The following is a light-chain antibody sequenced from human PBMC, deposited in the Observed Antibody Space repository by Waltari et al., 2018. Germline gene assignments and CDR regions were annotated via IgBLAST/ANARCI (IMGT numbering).Light chain of an antibody. CDR1: SLRSHY. J-gene: IGLJ3*02. V-gene: IGLV3-19*01. Sequence: SSELTQDPAVSVALGQTVRITCQGDSLRSHYANWYQQKPGQAPVLVIYGKNNRPPGIPDRFSCSISGNTASLTITGAQAEDEADYYCNSRDSSDYHLVFGGGTKLTVL. CDR2: GKN. CDR3: NSRDSSDYHLV.